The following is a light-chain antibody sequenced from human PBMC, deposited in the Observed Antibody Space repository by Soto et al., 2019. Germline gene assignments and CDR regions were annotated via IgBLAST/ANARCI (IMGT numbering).Light chain of an antibody. CDR3: QQYGSSPPT. J-gene: IGKJ1*01. Sequence: TVLTPSPGTLSFSPGEKATLSCRASQSVSSSYLAWYQQKPGQAPRLLIYGASSRATGIPDRFSGSGSGTDFTLTISRLEPEDFAVYYCQQYGSSPPTFGQGTKVDIK. CDR2: GAS. CDR1: QSVSSSY. V-gene: IGKV3-20*01.